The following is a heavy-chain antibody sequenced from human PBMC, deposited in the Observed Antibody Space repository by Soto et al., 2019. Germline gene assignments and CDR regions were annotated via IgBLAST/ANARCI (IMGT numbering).Heavy chain of an antibody. Sequence: SETLSLTCTVSGGSISSYYWSWIRQPPGKGLEWIGYIYYSGSTNYNPSLKSRVTISVDTSKNQFSLKLSSVTAADTAVYYCARRHVDDYSNYFDYWGQGTLVTVSS. CDR1: GGSISSYY. D-gene: IGHD4-4*01. V-gene: IGHV4-59*08. CDR2: IYYSGST. CDR3: ARRHVDDYSNYFDY. J-gene: IGHJ4*02.